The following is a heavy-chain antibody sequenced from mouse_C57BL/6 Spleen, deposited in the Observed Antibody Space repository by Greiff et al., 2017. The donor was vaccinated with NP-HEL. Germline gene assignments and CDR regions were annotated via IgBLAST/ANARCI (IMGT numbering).Heavy chain of an antibody. V-gene: IGHV1-64*01. Sequence: QVQLQQPGAELVKPGASVKLSCKASGYTFTSYWMHWVKQRPGQGLEWIGMIHPNSGSTNYNEKFKSKATLTVDKSSSTAYMQLSSLTSEDSAVYYWARSGGYDGYFYYAMDYWGQGTSVTVSS. CDR3: ARSGGYDGYFYYAMDY. CDR1: GYTFTSYW. CDR2: IHPNSGST. J-gene: IGHJ4*01. D-gene: IGHD2-3*01.